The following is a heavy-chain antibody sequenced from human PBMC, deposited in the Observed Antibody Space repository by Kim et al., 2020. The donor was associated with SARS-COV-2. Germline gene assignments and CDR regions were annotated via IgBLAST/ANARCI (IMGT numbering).Heavy chain of an antibody. Sequence: GGSLRLSCAASEFTFTNSWMHWVRQAPGKGLVWVSHINSDGRSRNYADSAKGRFPIARDNAKNTLYLQMNSLRAGDTAVYYCARELDPLRYFYYGLDVWGQGTPVTVSS. V-gene: IGHV3-74*01. CDR1: EFTFTNSW. CDR2: INSDGRSR. J-gene: IGHJ6*02. CDR3: ARELDPLRYFYYGLDV.